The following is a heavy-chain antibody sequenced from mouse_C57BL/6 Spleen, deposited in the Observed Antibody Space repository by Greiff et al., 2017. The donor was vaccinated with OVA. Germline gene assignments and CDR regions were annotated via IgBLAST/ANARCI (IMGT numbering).Heavy chain of an antibody. Sequence: VQLQQSGAELVKPGASVKLSCTASGFNIKDYYMHWVKQRTEQGLEWIGRIDPEDGETKYAPKFQGKAPITADTSSNPAYLQLSSLTSEDTAVYYCARSGDYDLWFAYWGQGTLVTVSA. CDR1: GFNIKDYY. CDR2: IDPEDGET. CDR3: ARSGDYDLWFAY. V-gene: IGHV14-2*01. J-gene: IGHJ3*01. D-gene: IGHD2-4*01.